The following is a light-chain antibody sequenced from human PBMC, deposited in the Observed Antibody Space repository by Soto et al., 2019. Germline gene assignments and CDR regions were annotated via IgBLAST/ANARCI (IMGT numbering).Light chain of an antibody. CDR2: EVS. Sequence: QSVLTQPPSASGSPGQSVTISCTGTSSDVGGYNYVSWYQQHPGKAPKLMIYEVSKRPSGVPDRFSGSKSGNTASLTVSGLEAEDEAAYYCSSYEGSTNYVVFGGGTKVTVL. J-gene: IGLJ2*01. CDR1: SSDVGGYNY. CDR3: SSYEGSTNYVV. V-gene: IGLV2-8*01.